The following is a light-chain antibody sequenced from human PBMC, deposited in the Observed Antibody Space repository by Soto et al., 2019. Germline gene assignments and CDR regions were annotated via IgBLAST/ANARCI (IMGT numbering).Light chain of an antibody. V-gene: IGLV2-14*01. CDR3: SSYTSSSTLYV. CDR2: EVS. Sequence: QSALTQPASVSGSPGQSITISCAGTSSDVGGYIYVSWYQQHPGKAPKLIIYEVSNRPSGVSNRFSGSKSGSTASLTISGLQPEDEADYYCSSYTSSSTLYVFGTGTKVTVL. J-gene: IGLJ1*01. CDR1: SSDVGGYIY.